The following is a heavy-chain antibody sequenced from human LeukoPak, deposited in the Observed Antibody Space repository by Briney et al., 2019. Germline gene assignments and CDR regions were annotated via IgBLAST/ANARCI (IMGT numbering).Heavy chain of an antibody. V-gene: IGHV3-30*02. D-gene: IGHD6-13*01. CDR2: IRYDGSYK. CDR1: GFTFNTYG. CDR3: ARDPYSSSWNWYFDL. J-gene: IGHJ2*01. Sequence: GGSLRLSCAASGFTFNTYGMHWVRQAPGKGLEWVAFIRYDGSYKYYADSVKGRFTISRDNAKNSLYLQMNSLRAEDTAVYYCARDPYSSSWNWYFDLWGRGTLVTVSS.